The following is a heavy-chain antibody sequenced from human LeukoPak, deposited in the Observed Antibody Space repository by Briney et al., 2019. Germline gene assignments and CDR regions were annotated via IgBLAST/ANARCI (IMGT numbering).Heavy chain of an antibody. CDR1: GVTLSSFA. D-gene: IGHD2-15*01. Sequence: PGGSLRLSCAASGVTLSSFAMSWARQAPGKGLEWVSGISSSGSGDNTYYADSVKGRFTISRDNAKNSLYLQMNSLRAEDTAVYYCARGYCSGGSCYFNYFDYWGQGTLVTVSS. CDR3: ARGYCSGGSCYFNYFDY. J-gene: IGHJ4*02. V-gene: IGHV3-23*01. CDR2: ISSSGSGDNT.